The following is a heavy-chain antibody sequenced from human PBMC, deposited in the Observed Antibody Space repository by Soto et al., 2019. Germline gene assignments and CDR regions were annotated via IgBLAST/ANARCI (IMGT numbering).Heavy chain of an antibody. J-gene: IGHJ4*02. CDR1: GYTFATYG. CDR3: ARDSSGGTCGVY. D-gene: IGHD1-1*01. Sequence: QVQLVQAGAAVKKPGASVTFSCKASGYTFATYGINWVRQAPAQGLEWMGWVSPNNGDTNYAQKLQGRVTMTTDTSRSTDYMDLRSLRSDDTAVYYCARDSSGGTCGVYWGQGTLVTVSS. V-gene: IGHV1-18*01. CDR2: VSPNNGDT.